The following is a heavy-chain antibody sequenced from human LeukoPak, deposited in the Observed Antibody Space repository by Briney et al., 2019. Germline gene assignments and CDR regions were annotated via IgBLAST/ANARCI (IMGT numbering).Heavy chain of an antibody. D-gene: IGHD3-10*01. J-gene: IGHJ4*02. V-gene: IGHV1-2*02. Sequence: ASVKVSCKASGYTFTDYYLHWVRQAPGQGLEWMGWINPNSGGTNSAPKFQGRVTMTTDTSISTAYMELSGLRSDDTAVYFCARDQGTSQGFGELFPGDYWGRGTLVTVSS. CDR1: GYTFTDYY. CDR2: INPNSGGT. CDR3: ARDQGTSQGFGELFPGDY.